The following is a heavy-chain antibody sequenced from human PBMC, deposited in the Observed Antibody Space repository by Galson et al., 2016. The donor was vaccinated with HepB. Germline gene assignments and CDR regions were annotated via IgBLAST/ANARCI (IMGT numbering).Heavy chain of an antibody. D-gene: IGHD3-22*01. J-gene: IGHJ4*02. Sequence: ETLSLTCTVSGDSISSSSYYWVWIRQPPGKGLEWIGSINYSGFTFHNPSLRSRVTVSVDTSKNQFSLTLSSVTASDPALYYCARQAYRYDRRGFDHRHPDFWGQGILVTVSS. CDR1: GDSISSSSYY. CDR2: INYSGFT. CDR3: ARQAYRYDRRGFDHRHPDF. V-gene: IGHV4-39*01.